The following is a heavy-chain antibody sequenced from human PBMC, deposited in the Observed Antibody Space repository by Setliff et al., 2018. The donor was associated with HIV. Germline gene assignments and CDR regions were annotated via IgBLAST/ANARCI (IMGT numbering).Heavy chain of an antibody. V-gene: IGHV4-34*01. CDR3: ARFHFYHYDDEYYGYYFDY. CDR1: GGSFSGNY. CDR2: VNHGGRL. D-gene: IGHD3-22*01. J-gene: IGHJ4*02. Sequence: SETLSLTCAVYGGSFSGNYWSWIRQPPGKGLEWIGEVNHGGRLNYNPSLKSRVTISVDTSKNRFSLRLTSVTAADTALYYCARFHFYHYDDEYYGYYFDYWGQGTLVTVSS.